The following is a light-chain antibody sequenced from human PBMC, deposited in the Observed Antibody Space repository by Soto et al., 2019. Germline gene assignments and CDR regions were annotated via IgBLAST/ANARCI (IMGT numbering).Light chain of an antibody. CDR2: GAS. Sequence: EIVFTQSPGTLSLSPGERATLSCRASQSVSSNYLAWYQQKPGQAPRLLMYGASSRATGIPDRFSGSGSGTDFTLTISRLEPEDFAVYYCQQYGTSPFTFGGGTKVDIK. V-gene: IGKV3-20*01. CDR3: QQYGTSPFT. CDR1: QSVSSNY. J-gene: IGKJ4*01.